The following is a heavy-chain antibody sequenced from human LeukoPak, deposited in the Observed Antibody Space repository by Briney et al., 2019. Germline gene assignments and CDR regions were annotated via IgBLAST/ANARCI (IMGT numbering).Heavy chain of an antibody. Sequence: GGSLRLSCAASGFTLSNYIMHWVRQAPGKGLEWMALITVDSVTKNYADSVRDRFTVSRDNSKTTLYLQMSSLRADDTAIYYSATEIYSSGRGATLDYWGQGTLVTVSS. D-gene: IGHD3-22*01. CDR2: ITVDSVTK. CDR1: GFTLSNYI. V-gene: IGHV3-30-3*01. CDR3: ATEIYSSGRGATLDY. J-gene: IGHJ4*02.